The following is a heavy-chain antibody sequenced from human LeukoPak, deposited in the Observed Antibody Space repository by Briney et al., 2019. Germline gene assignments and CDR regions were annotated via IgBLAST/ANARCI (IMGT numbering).Heavy chain of an antibody. Sequence: GGSLRLSCAASGFTFSSYWMSWVRQAPGKGLEWVANIKQDGSEKYYVDSVKGRFTISRDNAKNSLYLQMNSLRAEDTAVYYCARESHSSSWYYYYYYMDVWGKGTTVTISS. D-gene: IGHD6-13*01. CDR3: ARESHSSSWYYYYYYMDV. J-gene: IGHJ6*03. CDR2: IKQDGSEK. CDR1: GFTFSSYW. V-gene: IGHV3-7*01.